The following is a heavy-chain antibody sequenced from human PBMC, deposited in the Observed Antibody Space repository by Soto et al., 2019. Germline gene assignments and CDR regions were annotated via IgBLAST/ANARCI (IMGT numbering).Heavy chain of an antibody. Sequence: SVKVSCKASGGTFSSYAISWVRQAPGQGLEWMGGIIPIFGTANYAQKFQGRVTITADESTSTAYMELSSLRSEDTAVYYCARDQKHPYMITFGGVSDYYYGMDVWGQGTTVTVSS. CDR3: ARDQKHPYMITFGGVSDYYYGMDV. CDR1: GGTFSSYA. J-gene: IGHJ6*02. CDR2: IIPIFGTA. D-gene: IGHD3-16*01. V-gene: IGHV1-69*13.